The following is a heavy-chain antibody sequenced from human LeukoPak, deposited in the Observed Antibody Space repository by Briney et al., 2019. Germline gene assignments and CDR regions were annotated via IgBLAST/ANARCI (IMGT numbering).Heavy chain of an antibody. Sequence: SETLSLTCTVSGGSISSGDYYWRWIRQPPGKGLEWIGYNYYSGSTYYNPSLKSRVTISVDTSKSQFSLKLSSVTAADTAVYYCARGSDSSDGYWGQGTLVTVSS. CDR2: NYYSGST. V-gene: IGHV4-30-4*08. D-gene: IGHD6-19*01. CDR3: ARGSDSSDGY. CDR1: GGSISSGDYY. J-gene: IGHJ4*02.